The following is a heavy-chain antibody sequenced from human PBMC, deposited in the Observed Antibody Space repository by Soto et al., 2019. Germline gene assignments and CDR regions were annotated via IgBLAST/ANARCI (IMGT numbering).Heavy chain of an antibody. CDR1: GYPVTAYY. CDR3: ARGGGVGVAGSAAFDM. J-gene: IGHJ3*02. D-gene: IGHD3-3*01. CDR2: INPATGAA. Sequence: QLHLVQSGAVVKKPGASVTVSCSASGYPVTAYYMHWVRQAPGRGLEWMGGINPATGAAKYTQTSQGRVTMTRDTSTSTGCMELSGLTSEDTAVFYCARGGGVGVAGSAAFDMWGQGTLVTVSS. V-gene: IGHV1-2*02.